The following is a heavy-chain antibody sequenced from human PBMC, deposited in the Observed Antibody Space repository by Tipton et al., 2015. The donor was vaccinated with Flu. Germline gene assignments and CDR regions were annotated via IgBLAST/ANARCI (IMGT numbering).Heavy chain of an antibody. CDR1: GGSISSSRYY. Sequence: TLSLTCTVSGGSISSSRYYWGWIRKPPGKGLEWIGSIYHSGTAYYNPSLKSRVTISVDTSKNQISLKLSSVTAADTAVYYCARYPESNYHWFGPWGQGALVTVCS. V-gene: IGHV4-39*07. CDR3: ARYPESNYHWFGP. CDR2: IYHSGTA. J-gene: IGHJ5*02. D-gene: IGHD4-11*01.